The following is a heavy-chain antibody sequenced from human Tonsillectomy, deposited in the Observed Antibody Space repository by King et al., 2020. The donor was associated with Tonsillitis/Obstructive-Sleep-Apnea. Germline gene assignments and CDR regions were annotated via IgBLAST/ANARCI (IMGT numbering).Heavy chain of an antibody. CDR1: GFTFSSYS. CDR2: ISSSSSTI. CDR3: ARDPVTTRHYFDY. J-gene: IGHJ4*02. Sequence: VQLVESGGGLVQPGGSLRLSCAASGFTFSSYSLNWVRQAPEKGLEWVSYISSSSSTIYYADSVKGRFTIYRDNAKNSLYLQMNSLRDEDTAVYYCARDPVTTRHYFDYWGQGALVTVSS. D-gene: IGHD4-17*01. V-gene: IGHV3-48*02.